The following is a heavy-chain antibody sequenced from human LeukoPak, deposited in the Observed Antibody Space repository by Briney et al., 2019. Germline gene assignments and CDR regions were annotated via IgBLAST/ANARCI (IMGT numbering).Heavy chain of an antibody. D-gene: IGHD6-19*01. V-gene: IGHV1-2*02. CDR2: INPNSGGT. Sequence: ASVKVSCKASGYTFTSYYMHWVRQAPGQGLEWMGWINPNSGGTNYAQKFQGRVTMTRDTSISTAYMELSRLRSDDTAVYYCARLPIGWLVSYFDYWGQGTLVTVSS. J-gene: IGHJ4*02. CDR3: ARLPIGWLVSYFDY. CDR1: GYTFTSYY.